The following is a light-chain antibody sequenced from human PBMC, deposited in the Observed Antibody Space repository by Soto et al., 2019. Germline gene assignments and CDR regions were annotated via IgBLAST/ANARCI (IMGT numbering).Light chain of an antibody. J-gene: IGKJ1*01. V-gene: IGKV3-11*01. CDR1: QSVSSY. CDR3: QQRSNWPT. CDR2: DAS. Sequence: EIVLTQSPATLSLSAGERATLSCRASQSVSSYLAWYQQKPGQAPRLLIYDASNRATGIPARFSGSVSGTDFTLTISSLEPEDFAVYYCQQRSNWPTFGQGTKVDIK.